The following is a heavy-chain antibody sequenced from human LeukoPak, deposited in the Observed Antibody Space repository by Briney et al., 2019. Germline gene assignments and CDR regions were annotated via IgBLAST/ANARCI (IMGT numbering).Heavy chain of an antibody. D-gene: IGHD3-9*01. CDR2: INHSGST. CDR3: ARGATYYDILTGYYYRYSYFDY. J-gene: IGHJ4*02. CDR1: GGSFSGYY. Sequence: SETLSLTCAVYGGSFSGYYWSWIRQPPGKGLEWIGEINHSGSTNYNPSLKSRVTISVETSKNQFSLKLSSVTAADTAVYYCARGATYYDILTGYYYRYSYFDYWGQGTLVTVPS. V-gene: IGHV4-34*01.